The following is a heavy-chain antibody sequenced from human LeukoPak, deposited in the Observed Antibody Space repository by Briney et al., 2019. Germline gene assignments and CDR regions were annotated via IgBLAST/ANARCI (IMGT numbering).Heavy chain of an antibody. V-gene: IGHV4-34*01. Sequence: SETLSLTCAVYGGSFSGYYWSWIRQPPGKGLEWIGEINHSGSTNYNPSLKSRVTISVDTSKNQFSLKLSSVTAADTAVYYCARGGPYGSSWSPYYYYYMDVWGKGTTVTVSS. J-gene: IGHJ6*03. D-gene: IGHD6-13*01. CDR2: INHSGST. CDR3: ARGGPYGSSWSPYYYYYMDV. CDR1: GGSFSGYY.